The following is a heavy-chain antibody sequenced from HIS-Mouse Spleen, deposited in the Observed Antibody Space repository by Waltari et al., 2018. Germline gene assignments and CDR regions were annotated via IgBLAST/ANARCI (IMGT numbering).Heavy chain of an antibody. J-gene: IGHJ4*02. D-gene: IGHD3-3*01. Sequence: QVQLQESGPGLVKPSQTLSLTRTVSGYSISSGYYWGWIRQPPGKGLEWIGSIYHSGSTYYNPSLKSRVTISVDTSKNQFSLKLSSVTAADTAVYYCARADDFWSGSFDYWGQGTLVTVSS. CDR1: GYSISSGYY. CDR2: IYHSGST. V-gene: IGHV4-38-2*02. CDR3: ARADDFWSGSFDY.